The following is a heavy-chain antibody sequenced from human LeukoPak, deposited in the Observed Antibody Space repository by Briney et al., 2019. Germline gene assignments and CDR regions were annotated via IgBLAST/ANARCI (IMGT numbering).Heavy chain of an antibody. CDR3: AREAYGGNSPYYYYYMDV. V-gene: IGHV1-46*01. J-gene: IGHJ6*03. CDR1: GYTFTSYY. D-gene: IGHD4-23*01. CDR2: INPSGGST. Sequence: ASVKVSCKASGYTFTSYYMHWVRQAPGQGLEWMGIINPSGGSTSYAQKFQGRVTMTRDTSTSTVYMELSSLRSEDTAVYYCAREAYGGNSPYYYYYMDVWGKGTTVTVSS.